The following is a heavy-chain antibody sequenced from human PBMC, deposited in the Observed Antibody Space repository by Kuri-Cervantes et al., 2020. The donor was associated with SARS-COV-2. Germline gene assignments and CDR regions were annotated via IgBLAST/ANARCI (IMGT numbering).Heavy chain of an antibody. CDR3: AREYYDSSGYYYNYYYGSDV. J-gene: IGHJ6*02. Sequence: ASVKVSCKASGYTFTSYAMHWVRQAPGQGLEWMGWINAGNGNTKYPQKFQGRVTITRDTSASTAYMELSSLRSDDTAVYYCAREYYDSSGYYYNYYYGSDVWGQGTTVTVSS. V-gene: IGHV1-3*01. CDR2: INAGNGNT. D-gene: IGHD3-22*01. CDR1: GYTFTSYA.